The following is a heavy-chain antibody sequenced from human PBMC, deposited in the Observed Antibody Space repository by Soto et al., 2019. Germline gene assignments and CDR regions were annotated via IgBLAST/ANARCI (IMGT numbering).Heavy chain of an antibody. V-gene: IGHV3-23*01. CDR2: ISGSGGST. D-gene: IGHD1-26*01. CDR1: GFSLYSYS. Sequence: SGGSPRFSLSASGFSLYSYSLSWVRQAPGKGLEWVSAISGSGGSTYYADSVKGRFTISRDNSKNTLYLQMNSLRAEDTAVYYCANLLQVHYWGQGTLVTVSS. J-gene: IGHJ4*02. CDR3: ANLLQVHY.